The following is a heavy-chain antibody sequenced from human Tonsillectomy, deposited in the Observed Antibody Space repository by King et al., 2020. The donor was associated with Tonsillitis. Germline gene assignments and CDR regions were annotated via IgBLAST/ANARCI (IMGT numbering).Heavy chain of an antibody. D-gene: IGHD2-15*01. V-gene: IGHV3-49*04. Sequence: VQLVESGGGLVQPGRSLRLSCTGSGFSFGAYALSWVRQAPGEGLEWIGLIRTKGRGETTEYAPSVRGRFTISRDDSSSIAYLQMNSLKTEDTPVYFCTQGYWWLRFDYGGQGTLVTVSS. CDR2: IRTKGRGETT. J-gene: IGHJ4*02. CDR3: TQGYWWLRFDY. CDR1: GFSFGAYA.